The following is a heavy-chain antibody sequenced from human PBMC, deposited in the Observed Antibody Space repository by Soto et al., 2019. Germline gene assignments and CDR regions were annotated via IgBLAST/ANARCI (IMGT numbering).Heavy chain of an antibody. CDR3: AKGLGSGSYYQNYYYYGMDV. CDR2: SSWNSGSI. V-gene: IGHV3-9*01. J-gene: IGHJ6*02. D-gene: IGHD3-10*01. Sequence: EVQLVESGGGLVQPGRSLRLSCAASGFTFDDYAMHLVRQAPGKGLEWVSGSSWNSGSIGYADSVKGRFNISRDNVKNSLYLQLKSLRAEDPALYYCAKGLGSGSYYQNYYYYGMDVWGQGTTVTVSS. CDR1: GFTFDDYA.